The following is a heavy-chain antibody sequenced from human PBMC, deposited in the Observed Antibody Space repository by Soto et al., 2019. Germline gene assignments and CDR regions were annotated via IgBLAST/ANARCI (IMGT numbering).Heavy chain of an antibody. CDR3: ATAYVYDFENSNYYRDAFDI. D-gene: IGHD3-22*01. CDR1: GYSFTFYW. J-gene: IGHJ3*02. V-gene: IGHV5-51*01. CDR2: MYPDDSDI. Sequence: LGASLKISCKASGYSFTFYWIGWVRQMPGKGLEWMAIMYPDDSDISYSPSFEAHVTISADKSTSTALRQWSRLKASDTAMYYCATAYVYDFENSNYYRDAFDIWGQGTLVTVSS.